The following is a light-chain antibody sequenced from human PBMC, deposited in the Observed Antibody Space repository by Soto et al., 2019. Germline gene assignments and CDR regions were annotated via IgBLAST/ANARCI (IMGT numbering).Light chain of an antibody. J-gene: IGKJ1*01. Sequence: DSQMTQSPSSLSAFVGDRVSISCRASQSIITYLNWYQQKPGKAPQLLIYAASILESGVPSRFSGSGSETDFTLTISSLQPEDFATYYCQQSYSTPRTFGQGTKVDIK. CDR2: AAS. V-gene: IGKV1-39*01. CDR3: QQSYSTPRT. CDR1: QSIITY.